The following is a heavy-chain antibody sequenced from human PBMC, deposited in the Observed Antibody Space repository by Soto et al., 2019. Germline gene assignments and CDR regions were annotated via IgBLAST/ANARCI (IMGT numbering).Heavy chain of an antibody. CDR2: IIPIFGTA. CDR1: GGTFSSYA. CDR3: ARGGQSYYSSGRDV. J-gene: IGHJ6*04. V-gene: IGHV1-69*13. D-gene: IGHD3-10*01. Sequence: SVKVSCKASGGTFSSYAISWVRQAPGQGLEWMGGIIPIFGTANYAQKFQGRVTITADESTSTAYMELSSLRSEDTAVYYCARGGQSYYSSGRDVWAKGPTVPVSS.